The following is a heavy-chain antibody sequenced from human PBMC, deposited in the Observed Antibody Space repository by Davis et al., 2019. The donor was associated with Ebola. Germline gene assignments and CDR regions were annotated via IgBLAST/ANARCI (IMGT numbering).Heavy chain of an antibody. CDR3: AREGEAYYYGSGSPAGFFDY. V-gene: IGHV3-53*01. CDR1: GFTVSSNY. D-gene: IGHD3-10*01. CDR2: IYSGGST. Sequence: PGGSLRLSCAASGFTVSSNYMSWVRQAPGKGLEWVSVIYSGGSTYSADSVKGRFTISRDNSKNTLYLQMNSLRAEDTAVYYCAREGEAYYYGSGSPAGFFDYWGQGTLVTVSS. J-gene: IGHJ4*02.